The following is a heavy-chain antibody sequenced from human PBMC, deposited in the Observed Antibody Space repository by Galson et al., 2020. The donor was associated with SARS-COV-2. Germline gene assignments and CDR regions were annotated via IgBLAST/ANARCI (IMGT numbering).Heavy chain of an antibody. D-gene: IGHD3-10*01. CDR3: ARDVRGSTVLWGVIPKGGFDF. J-gene: IGHJ4*02. CDR1: GYSVTSNSAA. CDR2: TYYRSKCYN. V-gene: IGHV6-1*01. Sequence: SESLTLTCAISGYSVTSNSAAWNWLRQSPSRDLEWLGRTYYRSKCYNDSVLSVQSRITINPDTSKYPFSLQLNSVTPEDTAVYYCARDVRGSTVLWGVIPKGGFDFWGQGALVTVSS.